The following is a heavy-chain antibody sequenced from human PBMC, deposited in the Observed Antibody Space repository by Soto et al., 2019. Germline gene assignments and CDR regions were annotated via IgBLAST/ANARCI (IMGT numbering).Heavy chain of an antibody. Sequence: PGGSLRLSCAASGFTFSSYWMSWVRQAPGKGLEWVANIKQDGSEKYYVDSVKGRFTISRDNAKNSLYLQMNSLRAEDTAVYYCARDPGVYSQWLVRILNAFDIWGQGTMVTVSS. V-gene: IGHV3-7*05. CDR1: GFTFSSYW. CDR2: IKQDGSEK. D-gene: IGHD6-19*01. CDR3: ARDPGVYSQWLVRILNAFDI. J-gene: IGHJ3*02.